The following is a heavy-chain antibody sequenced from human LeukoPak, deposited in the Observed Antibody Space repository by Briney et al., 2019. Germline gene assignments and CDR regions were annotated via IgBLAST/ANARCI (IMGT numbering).Heavy chain of an antibody. CDR1: GLTFSRFA. D-gene: IGHD3-9*01. CDR3: AKLGQIRHFDFVNWFDS. V-gene: IGHV3-30*18. J-gene: IGHJ5*01. Sequence: GRSRRLSCVASGLTFSRFAMHWVRQAPGKGPEWVSLISSDATNKYYADSVKGRFTISRDNSRNTLYLQMNSLRAEDTAVYYCAKLGQIRHFDFVNWFDSWGQGTLVIVSS. CDR2: ISSDATNK.